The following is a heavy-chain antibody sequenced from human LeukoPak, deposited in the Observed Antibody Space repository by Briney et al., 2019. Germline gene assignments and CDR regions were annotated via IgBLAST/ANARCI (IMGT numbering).Heavy chain of an antibody. CDR2: ISSNGGST. J-gene: IGHJ4*02. Sequence: GGSLRPSCSASGFTFSSYAMHWVRQAPGKGLEYVSAISSNGGSTYYADSVKGRFTISRDNSKNTLYLQMSSLRAEDTTVYYCVKVDYPGYSSSWYFRKNKRTYYFDYWGQGTLVTVSS. D-gene: IGHD6-13*01. CDR3: VKVDYPGYSSSWYFRKNKRTYYFDY. CDR1: GFTFSSYA. V-gene: IGHV3-64D*06.